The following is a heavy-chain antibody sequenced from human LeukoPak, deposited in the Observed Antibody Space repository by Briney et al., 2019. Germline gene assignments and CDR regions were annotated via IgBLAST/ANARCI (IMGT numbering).Heavy chain of an antibody. CDR2: ISSDGSST. CDR1: GFTFSGYW. J-gene: IGHJ4*02. D-gene: IGHD3-22*01. V-gene: IGHV3-74*01. CDR3: ARSHGDYSDSSGSRFDY. Sequence: HTGGSLRLSCAASGFTFSGYWMHWVRQAPGKGLVWVSRISSDGSSTRYADSVKGRFTISRDNAENTLYLQMISLRAEDTAVYYCARSHGDYSDSSGSRFDYWGQGALVTVSS.